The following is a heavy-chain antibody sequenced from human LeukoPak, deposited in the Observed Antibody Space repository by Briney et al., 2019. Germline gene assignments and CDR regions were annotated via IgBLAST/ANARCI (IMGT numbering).Heavy chain of an antibody. J-gene: IGHJ4*02. D-gene: IGHD3-10*01. V-gene: IGHV3-7*01. CDR3: ARDAYGRGRAPDY. CDR1: GFTFSTYW. Sequence: GGSLRLSCVVSGFTFSTYWMSWVRQAPGKGLECVATIKQDGSVKNYGDSVQGRFTISRDNAKKSLYLQMNSLRAEDTAVYYCARDAYGRGRAPDYWGQGTLVTVSS. CDR2: IKQDGSVK.